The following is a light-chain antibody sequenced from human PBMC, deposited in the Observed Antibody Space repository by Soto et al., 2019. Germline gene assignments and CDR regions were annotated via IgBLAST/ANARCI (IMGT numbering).Light chain of an antibody. Sequence: DIQMTQSPSILSASVGDTVNITCRASQSVSTWLAWYQQKPGKAPKVMIYKASTLQIGVPSRVSASGSGTEFTLTISSLQPDDFATYYCQQYNSYVYSFGRGTKLES. J-gene: IGKJ2*03. CDR3: QQYNSYVYS. CDR1: QSVSTW. CDR2: KAS. V-gene: IGKV1-5*03.